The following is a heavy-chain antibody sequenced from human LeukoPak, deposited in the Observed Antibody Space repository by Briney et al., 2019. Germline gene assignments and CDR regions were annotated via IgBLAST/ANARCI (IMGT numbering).Heavy chain of an antibody. CDR1: GFTFSNYD. J-gene: IGHJ3*01. CDR3: TRGGLEAPCDV. CDR2: IGTGGHT. D-gene: IGHD5-24*01. Sequence: GGSLRLSCSASGFTFSNYDMHWVRQEKGKGLEWVSSIGTGGHTYYAPSVEGRFTISRENAKNSLYLQMNSLGAGDTAIYYCTRGGLEAPCDVWGQGTMVAVSS. V-gene: IGHV3-13*01.